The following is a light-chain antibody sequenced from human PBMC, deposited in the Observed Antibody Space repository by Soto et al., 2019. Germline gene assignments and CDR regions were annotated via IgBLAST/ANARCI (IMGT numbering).Light chain of an antibody. CDR2: DN. Sequence: QSVLTQPPSVSAAPGQKVTISCSGSSSNIGNNYVSWYQQLPGTAPKLLIYDNNRPSGIPDRFSGSKSGTSATLGITGLQTGDEADYYCGTWDSSLSAWVFGGGTKVTVL. V-gene: IGLV1-51*01. J-gene: IGLJ3*02. CDR1: SSNIGNNY. CDR3: GTWDSSLSAWV.